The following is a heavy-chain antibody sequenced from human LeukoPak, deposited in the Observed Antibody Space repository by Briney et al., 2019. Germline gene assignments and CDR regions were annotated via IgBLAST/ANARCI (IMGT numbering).Heavy chain of an antibody. D-gene: IGHD3-10*01. CDR2: IYYSGST. CDR1: GGSISSYY. V-gene: IGHV4-59*12. Sequence: SETLSLTCTVSGGSISSYYWSWIRQPPGKGLEWIGYIYYSGSTNYNPSLKSRVTISVDTPKNQFSLKLSSVTAADTAVYYCASSYYYGSGSYRPFYFDYWGQGTLVTVSS. J-gene: IGHJ4*02. CDR3: ASSYYYGSGSYRPFYFDY.